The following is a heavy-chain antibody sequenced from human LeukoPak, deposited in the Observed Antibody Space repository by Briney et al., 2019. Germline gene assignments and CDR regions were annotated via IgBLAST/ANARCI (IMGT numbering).Heavy chain of an antibody. V-gene: IGHV3-74*01. CDR3: ASAHLWKNDAFDI. D-gene: IGHD5-18*01. J-gene: IGHJ3*02. Sequence: GGSLRLSCAASGFTFSSYWMHWVRQAPGKGLVWVSRINSDGSSTSYADSVKGRFTISRDNAKNTLYLQMNSLRAEDTAVYYCASAHLWKNDAFDIWGQGTMVTVSS. CDR2: INSDGSST. CDR1: GFTFSSYW.